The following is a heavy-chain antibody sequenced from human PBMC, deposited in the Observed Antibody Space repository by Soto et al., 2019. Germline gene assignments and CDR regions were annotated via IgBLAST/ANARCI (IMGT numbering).Heavy chain of an antibody. D-gene: IGHD6-13*01. Sequence: QVQLVQSGAEVKKPGASVKVSCKASGYTFTSYYMHWVRQAPGQGLEWMGIINPSGGSTSYAQKLQGSVTMTRDTSTSTVYMELISLRSEDTAVYYCARGIAYSSSWYCLDPWGQGTLVTVSS. CDR1: GYTFTSYY. J-gene: IGHJ5*02. V-gene: IGHV1-46*01. CDR3: ARGIAYSSSWYCLDP. CDR2: INPSGGST.